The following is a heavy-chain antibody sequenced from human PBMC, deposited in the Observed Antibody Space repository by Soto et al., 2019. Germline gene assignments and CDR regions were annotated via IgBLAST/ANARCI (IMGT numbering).Heavy chain of an antibody. D-gene: IGHD3-16*01. CDR2: ISYDGSDK. CDR3: AKTAGYDYVWGSSGLDP. CDR1: GFTFSSYG. Sequence: QVQLVESGGGVVQPGRSLRLSCAGSGFTFSSYGMHWVRQAPGKGLEWVAVISYDGSDKYYGDSVKGRFTISRDGSKNTLYLQMNSLRVEDTAIYYCAKTAGYDYVWGSSGLDPWGQGTLVTVSS. V-gene: IGHV3-30*18. J-gene: IGHJ5*02.